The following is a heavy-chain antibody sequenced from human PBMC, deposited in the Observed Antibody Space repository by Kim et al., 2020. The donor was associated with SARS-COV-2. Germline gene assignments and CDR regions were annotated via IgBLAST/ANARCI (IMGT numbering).Heavy chain of an antibody. Sequence: SETLSLTCTVSGGSISSGSYYWSWIRQPAGKGLEWIGRIYTSGSTNYNPSLKSRVTISVDTSKNQFSLKLSSVTAADTAVYYCARGSWDGDYVAGECFDYWGQGTLVTVSS. V-gene: IGHV4-61*02. CDR2: IYTSGST. CDR1: GGSISSGSYY. CDR3: ARGSWDGDYVAGECFDY. J-gene: IGHJ4*02. D-gene: IGHD4-17*01.